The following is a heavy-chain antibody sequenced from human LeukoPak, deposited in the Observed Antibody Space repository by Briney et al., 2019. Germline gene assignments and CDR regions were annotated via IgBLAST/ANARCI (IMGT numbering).Heavy chain of an antibody. CDR2: INVNNANT. J-gene: IGHJ4*02. V-gene: IGHV1-18*01. Sequence: ASVKVSCKASGGTFSSYAISWVRQAPGQGLEWMGWINVNNANTYYSEKFRGRLTMTTDTSTTTAYMELRSLRSDDTAVYYCVRDGTPTYCTSGSCPYGGYFDSWGQGTLVTVSS. D-gene: IGHD2-15*01. CDR1: GGTFSSYA. CDR3: VRDGTPTYCTSGSCPYGGYFDS.